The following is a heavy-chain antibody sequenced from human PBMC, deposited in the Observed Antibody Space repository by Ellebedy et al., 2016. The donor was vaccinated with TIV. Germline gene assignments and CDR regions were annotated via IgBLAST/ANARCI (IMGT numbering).Heavy chain of an antibody. J-gene: IGHJ3*02. Sequence: SETLSLTXAVYGGSFSGYYWSWIRQPPGKGLQWIGEINHSGSTNYNPSLKSRVTISVDTSKNQFSLKLSSVTAADTAVYYCARDSPEGLNAFDIWGQGTMVTVSS. D-gene: IGHD6-19*01. CDR2: INHSGST. CDR1: GGSFSGYY. CDR3: ARDSPEGLNAFDI. V-gene: IGHV4-34*09.